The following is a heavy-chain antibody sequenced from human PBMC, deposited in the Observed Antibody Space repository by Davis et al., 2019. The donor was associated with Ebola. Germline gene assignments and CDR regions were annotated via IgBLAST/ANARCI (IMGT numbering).Heavy chain of an antibody. CDR2: IYYSGST. Sequence: PSETLSLTCTVSGGSISSYYWSWIRQPPGKGLEWIGYIYYSGSTNYNPSLKSRVTISVDTSKNQFSLKLSSVTAADTAVYYCARHVFDFWSGYSSIQGPDVWGKGTTVTVSS. CDR3: ARHVFDFWSGYSSIQGPDV. CDR1: GGSISSYY. J-gene: IGHJ6*04. V-gene: IGHV4-59*08. D-gene: IGHD3-3*01.